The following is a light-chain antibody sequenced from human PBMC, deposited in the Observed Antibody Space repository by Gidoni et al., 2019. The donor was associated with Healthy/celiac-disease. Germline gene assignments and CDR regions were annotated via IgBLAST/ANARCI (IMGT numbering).Light chain of an antibody. CDR3: QQRSIWPPFT. CDR1: QSVSSY. Sequence: EIVLTQSPATLSLSPWERATLSCRASQSVSSYLAWYQQKPGQAPRLLIYDASNRAAGIPARISGSGSGTDFTLTISSLEPEEFAVYYCQQRSIWPPFTFGPGTKVDIK. J-gene: IGKJ3*01. V-gene: IGKV3-11*01. CDR2: DAS.